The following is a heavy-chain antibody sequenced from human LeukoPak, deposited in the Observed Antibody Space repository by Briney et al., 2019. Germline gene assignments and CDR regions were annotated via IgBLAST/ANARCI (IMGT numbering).Heavy chain of an antibody. D-gene: IGHD1-26*01. V-gene: IGHV4-34*01. Sequence: SGTLSLTCAVYGGSFSGYYWSRIRQPPGKGLEWIGSIYYSGSTYYNPSLKSRVTISVDTSKNQFSLKLSSVTAADTAVYYCARDQLSLRVGVDYWGQGTLVTVSS. CDR3: ARDQLSLRVGVDY. J-gene: IGHJ4*02. CDR2: IYYSGST. CDR1: GGSFSGYY.